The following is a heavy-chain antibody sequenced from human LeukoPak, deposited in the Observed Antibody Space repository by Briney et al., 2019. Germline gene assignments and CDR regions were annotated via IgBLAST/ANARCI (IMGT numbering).Heavy chain of an antibody. CDR3: ARAPITSPFYFDY. D-gene: IGHD2-2*01. V-gene: IGHV3-20*04. Sequence: GGSLRLACTASGFAFDEHGMSWVRQVPGKGLEWVSGINWSGGSTGYADPLRGRFTISRDNAKNSLYLQMDSLRAEDTALYYCARAPITSPFYFDYWGQGTLVTVSS. CDR2: INWSGGST. CDR1: GFAFDEHG. J-gene: IGHJ4*02.